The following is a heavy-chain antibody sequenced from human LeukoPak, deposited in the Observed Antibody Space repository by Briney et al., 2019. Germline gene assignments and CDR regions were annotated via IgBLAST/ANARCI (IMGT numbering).Heavy chain of an antibody. Sequence: KPSETLSLTCTVSGGSISSHFWSWIRQPPGKGLEWIGYIHYSGSTNYNPSLKSRVTISGDTSKNQFSLKRSSVTAADTAVYYCARDGYSGSSLFDYWGQGTLVTVSS. CDR1: GGSISSHF. CDR3: ARDGYSGSSLFDY. CDR2: IHYSGST. D-gene: IGHD1-26*01. V-gene: IGHV4-59*11. J-gene: IGHJ4*02.